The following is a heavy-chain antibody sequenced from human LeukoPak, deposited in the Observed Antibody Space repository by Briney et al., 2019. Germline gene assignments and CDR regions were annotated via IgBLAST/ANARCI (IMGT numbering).Heavy chain of an antibody. CDR3: ATGDYYQGFDY. CDR2: IKQDGSEK. V-gene: IGHV3-7*01. Sequence: GGSLRLSCAASGFTFSCYWMSWVRQAPGKGLEWVANIKQDGSEKYYVDSVKGRFTISRDNAKNSLYLQMNSLRAEDTAVYYCATGDYYQGFDYWGQGTLVTVSS. J-gene: IGHJ4*02. D-gene: IGHD4-17*01. CDR1: GFTFSCYW.